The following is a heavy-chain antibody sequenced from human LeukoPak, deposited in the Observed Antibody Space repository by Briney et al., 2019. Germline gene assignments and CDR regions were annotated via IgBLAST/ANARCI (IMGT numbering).Heavy chain of an antibody. V-gene: IGHV4-4*07. CDR3: ARERGQLRGDAFDI. J-gene: IGHJ3*02. Sequence: SETLSLTCTVSGVSISSYYWTWIRQPAGKGLEWIGRIYTTGSTNYNPSLGSRVTMSVDTSKNQFSLKLSSMTAADTAVYYCARERGQLRGDAFDIWGQGTMVTVSS. CDR2: IYTTGST. D-gene: IGHD3-3*01. CDR1: GVSISSYY.